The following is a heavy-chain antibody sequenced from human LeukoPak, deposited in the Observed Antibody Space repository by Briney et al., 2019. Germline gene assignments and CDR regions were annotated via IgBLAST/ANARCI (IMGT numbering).Heavy chain of an antibody. J-gene: IGHJ4*02. CDR3: AKDMSGSGSLLYYFDR. V-gene: IGHV3-9*01. Sequence: GGSLRLSCVGSGFPFHNYGMHWVRQAPGKCLEWVLGVSWYSDNIVYANSVKGRFTISRDRAKNSVYLQMDSLRTEDTALYYCAKDMSGSGSLLYYFDRWGQGTQVTVSS. D-gene: IGHD3-10*01. CDR1: GFPFHNYG. CDR2: VSWYSDNI.